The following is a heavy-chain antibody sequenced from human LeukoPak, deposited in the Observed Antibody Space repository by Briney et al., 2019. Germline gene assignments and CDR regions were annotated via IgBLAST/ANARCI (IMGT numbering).Heavy chain of an antibody. J-gene: IGHJ4*02. D-gene: IGHD5-24*01. V-gene: IGHV4-61*02. Sequence: SETLSLTCTVSGGSISSGSYYWSWIRQPAGKGLERIGRIYTSGSTNYNPSLKSRVTISVDTSKNQFSLKLSSVTAADTAVYYCARGERWLQSSDYWGQGTLVTVSS. CDR1: GGSISSGSYY. CDR2: IYTSGST. CDR3: ARGERWLQSSDY.